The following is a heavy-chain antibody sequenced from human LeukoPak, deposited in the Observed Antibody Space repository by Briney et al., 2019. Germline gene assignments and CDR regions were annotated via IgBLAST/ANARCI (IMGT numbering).Heavy chain of an antibody. CDR2: AIPFFGTA. V-gene: IGHV1-69*06. J-gene: IGHJ4*02. D-gene: IGHD1-26*01. CDR3: AILGAVPY. Sequence: ASVKVSCKASGGTFISYVISWVRQAPGQGLEWMGGAIPFFGTANYAQKFQDRITITAEKSTTTTYMELRSLRSDDTAIHYCAILGAVPYWGQGTQITVSS. CDR1: GGTFISYV.